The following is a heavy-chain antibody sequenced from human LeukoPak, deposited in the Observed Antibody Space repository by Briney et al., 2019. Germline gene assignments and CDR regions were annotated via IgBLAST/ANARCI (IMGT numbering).Heavy chain of an antibody. Sequence: ASVKVSCKASGYTFTSYYMHWVRQAPGQGLEWMGIINPSGGSTSYAQEFQGRVTMTRDTSTSTVYMELSSLRSEDTAVYYCARSRPPNLIATHRFDYWGQGTLVTVSS. D-gene: IGHD6-13*01. V-gene: IGHV1-46*01. CDR1: GYTFTSYY. CDR2: INPSGGST. CDR3: ARSRPPNLIATHRFDY. J-gene: IGHJ4*02.